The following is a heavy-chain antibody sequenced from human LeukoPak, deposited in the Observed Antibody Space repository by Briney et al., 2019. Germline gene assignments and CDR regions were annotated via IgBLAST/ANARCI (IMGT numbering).Heavy chain of an antibody. J-gene: IGHJ5*02. V-gene: IGHV3-23*01. CDR3: AKSLGMVRGVIGDNWFDP. D-gene: IGHD3-10*01. Sequence: GGSLRLSCAASGFTFSSYAMSWVRQAPGKGLDWVSAISGSGGSTYYADSVKGRFTISRDNSKNTLYLQMNSLRAEGTAVYYCAKSLGMVRGVIGDNWFDPWGQGTLVTVSS. CDR1: GFTFSSYA. CDR2: ISGSGGST.